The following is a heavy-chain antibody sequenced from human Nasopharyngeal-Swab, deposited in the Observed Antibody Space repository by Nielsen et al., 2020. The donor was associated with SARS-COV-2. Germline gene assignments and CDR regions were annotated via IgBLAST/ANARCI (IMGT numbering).Heavy chain of an antibody. Sequence: VRQAPGKGLEWVSAISGSGGSTYYADSVKGRFTISRDNSKNTLYLQMNSLRAEDTAVYYCARGAYYYGSGSYYSPRYYYYYMDVWGKGTTVTVSS. J-gene: IGHJ6*03. CDR2: ISGSGGST. D-gene: IGHD3-10*01. CDR3: ARGAYYYGSGSYYSPRYYYYYMDV. V-gene: IGHV3-23*01.